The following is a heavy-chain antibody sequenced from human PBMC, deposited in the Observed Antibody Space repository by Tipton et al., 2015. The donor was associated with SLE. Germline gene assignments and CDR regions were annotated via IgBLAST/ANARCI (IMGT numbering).Heavy chain of an antibody. D-gene: IGHD2-8*01. V-gene: IGHV4-38-2*01. Sequence: TLSLTCAVSGYSISSVFYWGWIRQPPGKGLEWIGSIYHSGSTYYSPSLKSRVTISVDTSNNQFSLKLRFVTAADTAVYYCARAMGGAIMDANHWGQGTLVTVS. CDR2: IYHSGST. CDR3: ARAMGGAIMDANH. J-gene: IGHJ5*02. CDR1: GYSISSVFY.